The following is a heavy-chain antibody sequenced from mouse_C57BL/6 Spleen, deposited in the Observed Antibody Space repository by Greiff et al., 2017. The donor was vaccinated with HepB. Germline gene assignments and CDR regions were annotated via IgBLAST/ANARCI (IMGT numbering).Heavy chain of an antibody. CDR1: GYTFTDYN. V-gene: IGHV1-22*01. CDR3: AREQGSSYDYFDY. Sequence: EVQLQQSGPELVKPGASVKMSCKASGYTFTDYNMHWVKQSHGKSLEWIGYINPNNGGTSYNQKFKGKATLTVNKSSSTAYMELRSLTSEDSAVYYCAREQGSSYDYFDYWGQGTTLTVSS. D-gene: IGHD1-1*01. CDR2: INPNNGGT. J-gene: IGHJ2*01.